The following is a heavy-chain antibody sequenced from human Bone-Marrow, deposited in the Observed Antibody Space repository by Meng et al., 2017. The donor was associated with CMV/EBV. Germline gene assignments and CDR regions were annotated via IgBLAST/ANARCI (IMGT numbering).Heavy chain of an antibody. V-gene: IGHV1-18*01. D-gene: IGHD2-2*02. J-gene: IGHJ3*02. CDR1: DYTFTSYG. CDR2: ISAYNGNT. Sequence: ASVKVSCKTSDYTFTSYGFSWVRQVPGQGLEWMGWISAYNGNTNYAQKLQGRVTMTTDTSTSTAYMELRSLRSDDTAVYYCARDFHCSSTSCYTREAFDIWGQGTMVTVSS. CDR3: ARDFHCSSTSCYTREAFDI.